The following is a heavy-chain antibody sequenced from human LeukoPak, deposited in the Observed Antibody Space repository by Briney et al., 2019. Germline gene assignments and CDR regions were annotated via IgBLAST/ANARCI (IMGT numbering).Heavy chain of an antibody. CDR2: ITSDGSNK. Sequence: GRSLRLSCAASGFTFSSYDIHWVRQAPGKGLEWVAFITSDGSNKYYADSVKGRFTISRDNSKNTLYLQMNSLRAEDTAVYYCASDSEGLDYWGKGTLVTVSS. J-gene: IGHJ4*02. D-gene: IGHD3-16*01. V-gene: IGHV3-30*03. CDR3: ASDSEGLDY. CDR1: GFTFSSYD.